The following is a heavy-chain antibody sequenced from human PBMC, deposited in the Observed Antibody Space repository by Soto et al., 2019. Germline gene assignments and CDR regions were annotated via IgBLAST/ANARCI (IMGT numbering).Heavy chain of an antibody. CDR3: ARVTGELAHHYYYGMDV. Sequence: ASVKVSCKASGGTFSSYAISWVRQAPGQGLEWMGGIIPIFRTANYAQKFQGRVTITADKSTSTAYMELSSLRTEDTAVYYCARVTGELAHHYYYGMDVWGQGTTVTVS. CDR2: IIPIFRTA. J-gene: IGHJ6*02. D-gene: IGHD1-26*01. CDR1: GGTFSSYA. V-gene: IGHV1-69*06.